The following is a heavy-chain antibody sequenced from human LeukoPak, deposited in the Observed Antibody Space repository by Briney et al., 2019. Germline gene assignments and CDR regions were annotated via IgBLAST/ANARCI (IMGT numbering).Heavy chain of an antibody. D-gene: IGHD6-6*01. CDR2: IPYDGSPK. V-gene: IGHV3-30*18. Sequence: GGSLRLSCAASGFTFSSYTMNWVRQAPGKGLEWVAMIPYDGSPKCYADSVKGRFTISRDNSKNTLYLQMSSLRNEDTAVYYRAKYSSSSNTYYGMDIWGQGTTVTVSS. J-gene: IGHJ6*02. CDR1: GFTFSSYT. CDR3: AKYSSSSNTYYGMDI.